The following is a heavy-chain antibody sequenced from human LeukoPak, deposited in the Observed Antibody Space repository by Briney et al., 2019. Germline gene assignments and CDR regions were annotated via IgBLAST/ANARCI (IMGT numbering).Heavy chain of an antibody. CDR1: GFTFSTYG. D-gene: IGHD3-22*01. CDR3: AKGSDYYDSSGDY. CDR2: IWNDGTNK. Sequence: GGSLRLSCAASGFTFSTYGMHWVRQAPGKGLEWVSVIWNDGTNKYYANSVKGRFTISRDNSKNTLYLQMNSLRAEDTAVYYCAKGSDYYDSSGDYWGQGTLVTVSS. V-gene: IGHV3-33*06. J-gene: IGHJ4*02.